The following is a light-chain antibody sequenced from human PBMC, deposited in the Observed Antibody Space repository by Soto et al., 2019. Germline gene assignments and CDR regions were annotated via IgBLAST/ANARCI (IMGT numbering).Light chain of an antibody. CDR2: GAP. J-gene: IGKJ4*01. CDR1: QSVNTN. CDR3: QQYKNWPPVT. Sequence: ETVMTQSPATLSVSLGERATLSCRASQSVNTNLAWYQQKPGQAPRLLIYGAPIRATGVPARFSGSGSGTDFTLTISILQPEDFAVYFCQQYKNWPPVTFGGGTKVDIK. V-gene: IGKV3D-15*03.